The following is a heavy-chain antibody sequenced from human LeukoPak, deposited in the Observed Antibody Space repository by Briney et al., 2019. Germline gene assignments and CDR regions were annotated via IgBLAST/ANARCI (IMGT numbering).Heavy chain of an antibody. CDR2: ISSSGSTI. J-gene: IGHJ4*02. CDR1: GFTFSDYY. V-gene: IGHV3-11*01. CDR3: ARGLPATLLDY. D-gene: IGHD2-2*01. Sequence: GGSLRLSCAASGFTFSDYYMSWIRQAPGKGLEWVSYISSSGSTIYYADSVRGRFTISRDNAKNSLYLQMNSLRAEDTAIYYCARGLPATLLDYWGQGTLVTVSS.